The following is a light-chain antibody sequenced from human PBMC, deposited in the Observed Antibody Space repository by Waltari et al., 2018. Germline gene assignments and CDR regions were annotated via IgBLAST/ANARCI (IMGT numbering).Light chain of an antibody. V-gene: IGLV1-40*01. CDR3: QSYDSSLSAYYV. CDR1: SSNTGAGYD. CDR2: GNS. J-gene: IGLJ1*01. Sequence: QSVLTQPPSVSGAPGQRVTISCTGSSSNTGAGYDVHWYQQLPGTAPKLLIYGNSNRPSGVPDRFSGSKSGTSASLAITGLQAEDEADYYCQSYDSSLSAYYVFGTGTKVTVL.